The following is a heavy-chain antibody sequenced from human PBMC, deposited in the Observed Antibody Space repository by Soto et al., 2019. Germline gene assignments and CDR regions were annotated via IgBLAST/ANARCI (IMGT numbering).Heavy chain of an antibody. Sequence: SETLSLTCAVYGGSFSGYYWSWIRQPPGKGLEWIGEINHSGSTNYDPSLKSRVTISVDTSKNQFSLKLNSVTAADTAVYYCARGPKGEVGGTWYYYAMDVWGQGTTVTVSS. V-gene: IGHV4-34*01. CDR1: GGSFSGYY. CDR3: ARGPKGEVGGTWYYYAMDV. CDR2: INHSGST. J-gene: IGHJ6*02. D-gene: IGHD1-26*01.